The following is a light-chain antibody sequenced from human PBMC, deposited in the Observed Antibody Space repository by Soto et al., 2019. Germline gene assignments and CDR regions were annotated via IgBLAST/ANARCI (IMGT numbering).Light chain of an antibody. CDR3: QQRSNWPPIT. Sequence: DIVLQQSTATLSLYTGERATLSCRACQSVSSYLAWYQQKPGQAPRLLIYDASNRATGIPARFSGSGSGTDFTLTISSLEPEEFAVYYCQQRSNWPPITFGQGTRLEIK. J-gene: IGKJ5*01. CDR1: QSVSSY. V-gene: IGKV3-11*01. CDR2: DAS.